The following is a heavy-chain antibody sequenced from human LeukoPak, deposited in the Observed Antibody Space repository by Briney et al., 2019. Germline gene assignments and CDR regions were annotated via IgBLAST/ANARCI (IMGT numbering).Heavy chain of an antibody. CDR1: GFTFSSSS. CDR3: ASERYNWNYAFDY. Sequence: GGYLRLYCAASGFTFSSSSMNWVRQAPGKGLEWVSSISSGSSYIYYADPLKGRFTVSRDNAKNSLYLQMHSLRAEDTAVYYCASERYNWNYAFDYWGQGILVTVSS. CDR2: ISSGSSYI. V-gene: IGHV3-21*01. D-gene: IGHD1-7*01. J-gene: IGHJ4*02.